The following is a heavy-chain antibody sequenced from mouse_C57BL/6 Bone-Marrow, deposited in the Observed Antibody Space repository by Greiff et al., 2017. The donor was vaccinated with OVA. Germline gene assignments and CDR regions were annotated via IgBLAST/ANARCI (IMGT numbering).Heavy chain of an antibody. D-gene: IGHD1-1*01. Sequence: EVKLVESGGGLVKPGGSLKLSCAASGFTFSSYAMSWVRQTPEKRLEWVATISDGGSYTYYPANVKGRFTISRDKAKNNLYLQMTHLKSEDTAVYYCARDPYCGREGWGQGTLVTVSA. CDR3: ARDPYCGREG. J-gene: IGHJ3*01. CDR1: GFTFSSYA. V-gene: IGHV5-4*01. CDR2: ISDGGSYT.